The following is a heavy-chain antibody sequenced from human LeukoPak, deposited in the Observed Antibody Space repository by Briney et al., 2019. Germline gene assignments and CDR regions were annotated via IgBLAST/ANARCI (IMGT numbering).Heavy chain of an antibody. CDR3: TRVVLVGTTYSYFDY. J-gene: IGHJ4*02. V-gene: IGHV3-72*01. D-gene: IGHD1-26*01. CDR1: GFTFGDYA. Sequence: GGSLRLSCTASGFTFGDYAMSWVRQAPGKGLEWVGRTRKKTNSYTTEYAASVKGRFTISRDDSKNSLYLQMNSLKAEDTAVYYCTRVVLVGTTYSYFDYWSQGTLVTVSS. CDR2: TRKKTNSYTT.